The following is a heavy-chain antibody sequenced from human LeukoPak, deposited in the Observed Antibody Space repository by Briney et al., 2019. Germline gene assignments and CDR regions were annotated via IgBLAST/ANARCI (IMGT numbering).Heavy chain of an antibody. D-gene: IGHD3-10*01. CDR3: ARVGRRSGSYDAFDI. CDR1: GFTFSDHY. V-gene: IGHV3-72*01. J-gene: IGHJ3*02. CDR2: TRNKANSYTT. Sequence: PGGSLRLSCAASGFTFSDHYMDWVRQAPGKGLEWVGRTRNKANSYTTEYAASVKGRFTISRDDSKNSLYLQMNSLKTEDTAVYYCARVGRRSGSYDAFDIRGQGTMVTVSS.